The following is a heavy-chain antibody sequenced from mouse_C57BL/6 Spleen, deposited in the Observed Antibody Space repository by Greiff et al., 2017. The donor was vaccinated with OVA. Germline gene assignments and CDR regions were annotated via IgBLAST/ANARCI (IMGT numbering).Heavy chain of an antibody. D-gene: IGHD1-1*01. V-gene: IGHV1-85*01. CDR2: IYPRDGST. Sequence: QVQLKQSGPELVKPGASVKLSCKASGYTFTSYDINWAKQRPGQGLEWIGWIYPRDGSTKYNEKFKGKATLTVDTSSSTAYMELHSLTSEDSAVYFCARSGGSSYSDYWGQGTTLTVSS. CDR3: ARSGGSSYSDY. J-gene: IGHJ2*01. CDR1: GYTFTSYD.